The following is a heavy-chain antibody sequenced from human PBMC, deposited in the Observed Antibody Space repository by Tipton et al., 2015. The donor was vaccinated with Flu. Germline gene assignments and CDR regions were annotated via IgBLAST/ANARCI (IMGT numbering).Heavy chain of an antibody. CDR3: AKDIRIVGATHRSNYYYYGMDV. D-gene: IGHD1-26*01. Sequence: SLRLSCAASGFTFDDYAMHWVRQAPGKGLEWVSGISWNSGSIGYADSVKGRFTISRDNAKNSLYLQMNSLRAEDTALYYCAKDIRIVGATHRSNYYYYGMDVWSQGTTVTVSS. J-gene: IGHJ6*02. CDR2: ISWNSGSI. V-gene: IGHV3-9*01. CDR1: GFTFDDYA.